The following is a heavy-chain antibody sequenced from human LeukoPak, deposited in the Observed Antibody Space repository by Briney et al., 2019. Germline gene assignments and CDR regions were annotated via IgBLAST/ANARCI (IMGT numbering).Heavy chain of an antibody. Sequence: PGGSLRLSCAASGFMFSSNWMSWVRQAPGKGLEWVSSITSSGTYIYYADSLKGRFTISRDNAKNSLYLQMNSLRAEDTAMYYCATGEGGFDYWGQGTLVTVSS. J-gene: IGHJ4*02. CDR1: GFMFSSNW. CDR3: ATGEGGFDY. V-gene: IGHV3-21*01. D-gene: IGHD1-26*01. CDR2: ITSSGTYI.